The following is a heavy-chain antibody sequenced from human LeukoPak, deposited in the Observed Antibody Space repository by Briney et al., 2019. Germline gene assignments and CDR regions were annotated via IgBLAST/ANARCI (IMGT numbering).Heavy chain of an antibody. CDR3: ARVQQWLVYDL. J-gene: IGHJ2*01. Sequence: GASVKVSCKASGYTFTGYYMHWVRQAPGQGLEWMGRINPNSGGANYAQKFQGRVTMTSDTSISTAYMELSRLRSDDTAVYYCARVQQWLVYDLWGRGTLVTVSS. CDR2: INPNSGGA. CDR1: GYTFTGYY. D-gene: IGHD6-19*01. V-gene: IGHV1-2*06.